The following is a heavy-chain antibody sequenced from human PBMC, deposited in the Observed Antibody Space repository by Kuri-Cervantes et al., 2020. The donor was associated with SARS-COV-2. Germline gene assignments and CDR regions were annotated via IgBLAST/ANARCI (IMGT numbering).Heavy chain of an antibody. Sequence: GESLKISCTASGFTLGDYAMSWFRQAPGKGLEWVGFITSKAYGGTTEYAASVKGRFTISRDDSKSIAYLQMNSLKTEDTAVYYCSLTAIRFRSKTMFDYWGQGTLVTVSS. CDR1: GFTLGDYA. CDR2: ITSKAYGGTT. CDR3: SLTAIRFRSKTMFDY. V-gene: IGHV3-49*03. D-gene: IGHD2-21*02. J-gene: IGHJ4*02.